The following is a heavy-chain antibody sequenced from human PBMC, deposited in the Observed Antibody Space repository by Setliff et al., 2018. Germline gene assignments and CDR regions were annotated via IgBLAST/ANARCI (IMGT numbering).Heavy chain of an antibody. V-gene: IGHV1-2*02. CDR2: INPNSGGT. J-gene: IGHJ6*03. CDR1: GYTFTSYG. CDR3: VREGVDTRSSTDYRYYMDV. D-gene: IGHD5-18*01. Sequence: GASVKVSCKASGYTFTSYGVSWVRQAPGQGLEWMGWINPNSGGTNPAQKFQGRVTMTRDTSISTAFMQLSSLRSEDTAVYYCVREGVDTRSSTDYRYYMDVWGKGTTVTVSS.